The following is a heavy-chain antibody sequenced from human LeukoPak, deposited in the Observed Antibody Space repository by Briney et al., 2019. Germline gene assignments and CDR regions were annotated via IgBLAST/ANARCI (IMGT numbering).Heavy chain of an antibody. D-gene: IGHD2-15*01. J-gene: IGHJ4*02. Sequence: GESLKISSKGSGYSFSNDWIGWVRQMPGKGLERMGIIYPGDSDTRYSPSFQGQVTISADKSISTAYLQWSSLGASDTAMYYCARRGCNGGSCYAYWGQGTLVTVSS. CDR3: ARRGCNGGSCYAY. V-gene: IGHV5-51*01. CDR2: IYPGDSDT. CDR1: GYSFSNDW.